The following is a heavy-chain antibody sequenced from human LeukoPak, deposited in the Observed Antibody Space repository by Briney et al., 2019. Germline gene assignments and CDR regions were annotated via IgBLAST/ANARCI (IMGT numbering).Heavy chain of an antibody. D-gene: IGHD4-17*01. J-gene: IGHJ4*02. V-gene: IGHV4-34*01. CDR1: GGSFSGYY. Sequence: SETLSLTCAVYGGSFSGYYWSWIRQPPGKGLEWIGEINHSGSTNYNPSLKSRVTISVDTSKNQFSLKPSSVTAADTAVYYCARELPDYGDYYFDYWGQGTLVTVSS. CDR3: ARELPDYGDYYFDY. CDR2: INHSGST.